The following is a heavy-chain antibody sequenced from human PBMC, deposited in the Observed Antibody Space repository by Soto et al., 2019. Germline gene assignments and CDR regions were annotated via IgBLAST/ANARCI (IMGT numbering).Heavy chain of an antibody. CDR2: IDSGGST. Sequence: QLVESGGGLVQPGGSLRLSCAASGFSVINNYMKWVRQAPGKGMEWVSLIDSGGSTYYADSVKGRFNISRDNSKNTLFLQMNSLGVDDTAVYYCARDRGYRWGQGTMVTVSS. CDR1: GFSVINNY. D-gene: IGHD5-12*01. J-gene: IGHJ3*01. V-gene: IGHV3-66*01. CDR3: ARDRGYR.